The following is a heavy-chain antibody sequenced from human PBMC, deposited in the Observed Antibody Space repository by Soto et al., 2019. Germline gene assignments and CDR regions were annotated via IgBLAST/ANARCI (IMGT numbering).Heavy chain of an antibody. J-gene: IGHJ5*02. CDR1: GFTFSSYS. CDR2: ISSSSSYI. Sequence: GGSLRLSYAASGFTFSSYSMNWVRQAPGKGLEWVSSISSSSSYIYFADSVKGRFTISRDNAKNSLYLQMNSLRAEDTAVYYCASPLIAARRESWFDPWGQGTLVTVSS. D-gene: IGHD6-6*01. V-gene: IGHV3-21*01. CDR3: ASPLIAARRESWFDP.